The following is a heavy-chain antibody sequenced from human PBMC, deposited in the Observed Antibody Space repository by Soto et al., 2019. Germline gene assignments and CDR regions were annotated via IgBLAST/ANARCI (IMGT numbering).Heavy chain of an antibody. V-gene: IGHV3-30*18. CDR2: ISYDGSNK. CDR1: GFTFSSYG. D-gene: IGHD6-13*01. CDR3: AKDRGGLLIAAAGNYYYGMDV. J-gene: IGHJ6*02. Sequence: QVQLVESGGGVVQPGRSLRLSCAASGFTFSSYGMHWVRQAPGKGLEWGAVISYDGSNKYYADSVKGRFTISRDNSKNTLYLQMNSLRAEDTAVYYCAKDRGGLLIAAAGNYYYGMDVWGQGTTVTVSS.